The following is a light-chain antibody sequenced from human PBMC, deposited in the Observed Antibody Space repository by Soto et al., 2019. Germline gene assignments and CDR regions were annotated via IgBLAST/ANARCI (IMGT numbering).Light chain of an antibody. V-gene: IGKV3-15*01. CDR3: KYYSEWPIT. CDR1: QSVRSN. CDR2: YAS. J-gene: IGKJ5*01. Sequence: EIVMTQSSATQSVSPVQRDTLSCRASQSVRSNLAWHQQKPGQATRLLIYYASTRATGFPDRFSGGGSGTEFTLTISSLQSEDSAFYYCKYYSEWPITVGDGKRLEIK.